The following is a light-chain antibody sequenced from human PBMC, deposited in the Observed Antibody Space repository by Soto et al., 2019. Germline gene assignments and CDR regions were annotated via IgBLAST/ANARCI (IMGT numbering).Light chain of an antibody. CDR2: DVS. J-gene: IGLJ2*01. CDR1: SSDVGGYNY. Sequence: QSVLTQPASVSGSPGQSITISCTGTSSDVGGYNYDSWYQQHPGKAPKLMIYDVSNRPSGVSNRFSGSKSGNTASLTISGLQAEDEADYYCSSYTGSSTHVVFGGGTKLTVL. V-gene: IGLV2-14*01. CDR3: SSYTGSSTHVV.